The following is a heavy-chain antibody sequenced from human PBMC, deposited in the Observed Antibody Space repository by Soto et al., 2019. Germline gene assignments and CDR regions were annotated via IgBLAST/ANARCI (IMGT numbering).Heavy chain of an antibody. CDR1: GGSISSGGYY. CDR3: ARLERFEMATINQGVFDY. V-gene: IGHV4-31*03. D-gene: IGHD5-12*01. CDR2: IYYSGST. Sequence: PSETLSLTCTVSGGSISSGGYYWSWIRQHPGKGLEWIGYIYYSGSTYYNPSLKSRVTISVDTSKNQFSLKLSSVTAADTAVYYCARLERFEMATINQGVFDYWGQGSLVTVSS. J-gene: IGHJ4*02.